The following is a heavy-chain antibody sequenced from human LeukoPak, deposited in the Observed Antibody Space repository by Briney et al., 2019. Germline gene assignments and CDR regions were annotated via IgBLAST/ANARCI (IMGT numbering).Heavy chain of an antibody. CDR1: GFTFDDYA. D-gene: IGHD6-19*01. V-gene: IGHV3-9*01. CDR2: ISWNSGSI. CDR3: AKDAGDIAVAGSFDY. J-gene: IGHJ4*02. Sequence: GRSLRLSCAASGFTFDDYAMHWVRQAPGKGLEWVSGISWNSGSIGYADSVKGRFTISRDNAKNSLYLQMNSLRAEDTALYYCAKDAGDIAVAGSFDYWGQGTLVTVSS.